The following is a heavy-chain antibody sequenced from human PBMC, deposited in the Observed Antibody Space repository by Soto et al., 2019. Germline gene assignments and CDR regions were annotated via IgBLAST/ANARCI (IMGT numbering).Heavy chain of an antibody. Sequence: PGESLKSSCQVFGYTFTSYWITWVRQMPGKGLEWMGRIDPSDSYTNYSPSFQGHVTISADKSISTAYLQWSSLKASDTAMYYCARLNLCFGETDYYYYGMDVWGQGTTVTVSS. CDR1: GYTFTSYW. D-gene: IGHD3-10*01. V-gene: IGHV5-10-1*01. J-gene: IGHJ6*02. CDR2: IDPSDSYT. CDR3: ARLNLCFGETDYYYYGMDV.